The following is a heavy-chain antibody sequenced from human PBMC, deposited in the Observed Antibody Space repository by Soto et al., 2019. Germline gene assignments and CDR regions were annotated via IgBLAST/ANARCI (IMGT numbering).Heavy chain of an antibody. CDR2: ISSSSSTI. J-gene: IGHJ4*02. CDR1: GFTFSRYS. CDR3: ARDHGFGELLYIFDY. V-gene: IGHV3-48*01. Sequence: PGGSLRLSCAASGFTFSRYSMNWVRQAPGKGLEWVSYISSSSSTIYYADSVKGRFTISRDNAKNSLYLQMNSLRAEDTALYYCARDHGFGELLYIFDYWGQGTLVTVSS. D-gene: IGHD3-10*01.